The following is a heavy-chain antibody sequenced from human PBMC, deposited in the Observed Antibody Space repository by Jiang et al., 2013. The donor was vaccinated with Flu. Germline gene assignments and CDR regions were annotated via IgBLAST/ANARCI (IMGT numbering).Heavy chain of an antibody. CDR2: IYYSGST. V-gene: IGHV4-59*01. Sequence: KGLEWIGYIYYSGSTNYNPSSKSRVTISVDTSKNQFSLKLSSVTAADTAVYYCARDSVLDGYNSWVWYFDLWGRGTLVTVSS. D-gene: IGHD5-24*01. J-gene: IGHJ2*01. CDR3: ARDSVLDGYNSWVWYFDL.